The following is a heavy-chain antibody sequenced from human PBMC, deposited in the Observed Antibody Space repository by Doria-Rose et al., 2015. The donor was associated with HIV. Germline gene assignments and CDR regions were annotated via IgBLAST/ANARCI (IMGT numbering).Heavy chain of an antibody. D-gene: IGHD6-13*01. V-gene: IGHV2-26*01. CDR3: ARIKSSRWYHKYYFDF. Sequence: QITLKESSPVLVKPTETLTLTCTVSGVSLSSPGMGVSWIRQPPGKALEWLANIFSYDERSYNTSLKSRLTISRVTSKRQVVLTITDMDPVDTATYYCARIKSSRWYHKYYFDFWGQGTLVIVSA. J-gene: IGHJ4*02. CDR2: IFSYDER. CDR1: GVSLSSPGMG.